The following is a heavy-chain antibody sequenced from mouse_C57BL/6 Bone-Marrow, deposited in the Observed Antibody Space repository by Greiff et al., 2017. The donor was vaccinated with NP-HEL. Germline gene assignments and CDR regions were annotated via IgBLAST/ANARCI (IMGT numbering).Heavy chain of an antibody. CDR1: GFSLTSYG. CDR3: ARNWDGYFDV. J-gene: IGHJ1*03. Sequence: VQLQQSGPGLVQPSQSLSITCTVSGFSLTSYGVHWVRQSPGKGLEWLGVIWRGGSTDYNAAFISRLSISKDNSKSQVFFKMNSLQSDDTAIYYCARNWDGYFDVWGTGTTVTVSS. CDR2: IWRGGST. D-gene: IGHD4-1*01. V-gene: IGHV2-2*01.